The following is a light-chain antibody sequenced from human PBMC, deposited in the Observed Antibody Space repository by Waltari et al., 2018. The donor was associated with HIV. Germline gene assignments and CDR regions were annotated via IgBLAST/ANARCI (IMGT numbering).Light chain of an antibody. CDR1: SSDVGGYNY. J-gene: IGLJ3*02. V-gene: IGLV2-14*01. CDR3: SSYTSSSTLEV. CDR2: DAS. Sequence: QSALTQPASVSGSPGQSITISCTGTSSDVGGYNYVSWYQQHPGKATKLMIYDASKRPSGVSNRFSGSKSGNTASLTISGLQAEDEADYYCSSYTSSSTLEVFGGGTKLTVL.